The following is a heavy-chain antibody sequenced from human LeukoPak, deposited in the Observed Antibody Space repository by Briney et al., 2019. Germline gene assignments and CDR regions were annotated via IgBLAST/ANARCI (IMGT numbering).Heavy chain of an antibody. J-gene: IGHJ4*02. CDR2: VSDSGSST. Sequence: PGGSLRLSCAASGFNFNSYAMTWVRQAPGKGLEWVSAVSDSGSSTYYTDSVKGRFTISRDNSKNTLYLQMNSLRAEDTAVYYCARGSTYYDSSGQVPFDYWGQGTLVTVSS. CDR3: ARGSTYYDSSGQVPFDY. CDR1: GFNFNSYA. V-gene: IGHV3-23*01. D-gene: IGHD3-22*01.